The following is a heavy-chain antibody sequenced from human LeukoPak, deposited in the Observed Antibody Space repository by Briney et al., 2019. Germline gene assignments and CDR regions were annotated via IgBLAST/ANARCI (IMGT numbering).Heavy chain of an antibody. CDR1: GGSISSYY. CDR3: AREVLLWFGDRPHWFDP. Sequence: SETLSLTCTVSGGSISSYYWSWIRQPAGKGLEWIGRIYTSGSTNYNPSLKSRVTMSVDTSKNQFSLKLSSVTAADTAVYYCAREVLLWFGDRPHWFDPCGQGTLVTVSS. J-gene: IGHJ5*02. V-gene: IGHV4-4*07. CDR2: IYTSGST. D-gene: IGHD3-10*01.